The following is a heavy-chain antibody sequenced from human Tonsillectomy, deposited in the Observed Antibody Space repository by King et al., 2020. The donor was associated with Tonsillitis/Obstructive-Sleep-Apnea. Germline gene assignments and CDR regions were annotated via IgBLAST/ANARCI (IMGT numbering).Heavy chain of an antibody. CDR2: ISGDSGYI. CDR3: ARPSYCSGVYYYFYMDV. J-gene: IGHJ6*03. Sequence: VQLVESGGGLVKPGGSLRLSCAASGFTFSAYGMNWVRRAPGKGLEWVSSISGDSGYIYYADSVRGRFTISSDNAKNSLYLQMNSLRAEDTAVYYCARPSYCSGVYYYFYMDVWGKGTTVTVSS. CDR1: GFTFSAYG. D-gene: IGHD3-10*02. V-gene: IGHV3-21*01.